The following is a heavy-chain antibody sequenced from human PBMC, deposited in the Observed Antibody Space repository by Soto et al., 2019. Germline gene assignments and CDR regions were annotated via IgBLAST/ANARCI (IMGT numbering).Heavy chain of an antibody. CDR3: AREDFWSGYKQFDP. J-gene: IGHJ5*02. CDR1: GFTFSSYS. Sequence: GGSLRLSCAASGFTFSSYSMNWVRQAPGKGLEWVSYISSSSSTIYYADSVKGRFTISRDNAKNSLYLQMNSLRAEDTAVYYCAREDFWSGYKQFDPWGQGTLVTVSS. D-gene: IGHD3-3*01. CDR2: ISSSSSTI. V-gene: IGHV3-48*01.